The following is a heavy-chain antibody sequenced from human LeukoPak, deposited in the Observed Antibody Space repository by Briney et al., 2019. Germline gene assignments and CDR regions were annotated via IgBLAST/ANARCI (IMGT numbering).Heavy chain of an antibody. CDR3: AREPYGSGTFDY. Sequence: PSETLSLTCTVSGGSISSHYWSWIRPPPGKGLEWIGYIYYSGSTNYNPSLKSRVTISVDTSKNQFSLKLSSVTAADTAEYYCAREPYGSGTFDYWGQGTLVTVSA. CDR1: GGSISSHY. J-gene: IGHJ4*02. V-gene: IGHV4-59*11. D-gene: IGHD3-10*01. CDR2: IYYSGST.